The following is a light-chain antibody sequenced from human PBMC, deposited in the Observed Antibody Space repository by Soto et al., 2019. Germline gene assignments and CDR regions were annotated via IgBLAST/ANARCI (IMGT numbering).Light chain of an antibody. Sequence: QSVLTQPPSVSGAPGQRVTISCTGSSSNIGAGYDVQWYQQLPGAAPRLLIFGNTNRPSVVPARFSGSRSGTSASLAISGLQAEDEADYYCQSYDISLSVSVVFGGGTKLTVL. J-gene: IGLJ2*01. CDR2: GNT. CDR1: SSNIGAGYD. V-gene: IGLV1-40*01. CDR3: QSYDISLSVSVV.